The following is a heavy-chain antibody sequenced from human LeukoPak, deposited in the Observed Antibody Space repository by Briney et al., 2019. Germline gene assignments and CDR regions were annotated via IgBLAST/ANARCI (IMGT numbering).Heavy chain of an antibody. J-gene: IGHJ1*01. CDR3: ATPYYYDSSGYYYAHFQH. Sequence: ASVKVSCKVSGYTLTELSMHWVRQAPGKGLEWMGGFDPEDGETIYAQKFQGRVTMTEDTSTDTAYMELSSLRSEDTAVYYCATPYYYDSSGYYYAHFQHWGQGTLVTVSS. CDR2: FDPEDGET. CDR1: GYTLTELS. V-gene: IGHV1-24*01. D-gene: IGHD3-22*01.